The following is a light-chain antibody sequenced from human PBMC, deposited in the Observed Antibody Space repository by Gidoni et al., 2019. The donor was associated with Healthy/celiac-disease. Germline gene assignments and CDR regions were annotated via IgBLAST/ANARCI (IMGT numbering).Light chain of an antibody. Sequence: DIVLTQYPATLSLSPGERATLSCRASQRVSSYLAWYQQQPGQAPRLLLYDASNRATGIPARFSGSGSGTDFTLTSSSLEPEDFAVYYCQQRSNWPITFGQGTRLEIK. CDR3: QQRSNWPIT. V-gene: IGKV3-11*01. CDR1: QRVSSY. J-gene: IGKJ5*01. CDR2: DAS.